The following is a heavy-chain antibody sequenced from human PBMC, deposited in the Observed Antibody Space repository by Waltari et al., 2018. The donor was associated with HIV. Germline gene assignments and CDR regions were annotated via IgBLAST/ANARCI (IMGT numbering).Heavy chain of an antibody. CDR3: TRGPSCSGGACYTLFDL. Sequence: QVQLVQSGAELKKPGASVTISCKASGYNFTSYAIHWLRQAPGQRPGWIAWVNPDNGNTKYSQKFQTRVTVTRDESAATAYMALTGLRFEETSIYYCTRGPSCSGGACYTLFDLWGQGTLVSVSS. D-gene: IGHD6-25*01. CDR1: GYNFTSYA. J-gene: IGHJ4*02. V-gene: IGHV1-3*01. CDR2: VNPDNGNT.